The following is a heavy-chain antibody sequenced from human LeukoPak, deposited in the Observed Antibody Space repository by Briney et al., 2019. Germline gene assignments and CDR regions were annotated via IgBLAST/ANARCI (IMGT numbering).Heavy chain of an antibody. Sequence: PSQTLSLTCTVSGDSLTSGSRYWSWIRQPAGNGLEWIGHFYSSTRTTYNPSLESRVTISGDTAKNQFSLKLDSVTAADTAVYFCARCMSELDYGDYAYYYHMDVWGKGTTVTVSS. D-gene: IGHD4-17*01. CDR2: FYSSTRT. V-gene: IGHV4-61*09. CDR3: ARCMSELDYGDYAYYYHMDV. J-gene: IGHJ6*04. CDR1: GDSLTSGSRY.